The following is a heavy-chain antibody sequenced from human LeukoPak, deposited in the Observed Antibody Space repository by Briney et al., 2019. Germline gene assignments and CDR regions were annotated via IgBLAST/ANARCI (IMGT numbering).Heavy chain of an antibody. D-gene: IGHD5-12*01. V-gene: IGHV3-53*01. Sequence: GGSLRLSCAASGFTVSSNYMSWVRQAPGKGLEWVSVIYSGGSTYYADSVKGRFTISRDNSKNTLYLQMNSLRAEDTAVYYCARGRGYSGYDVFDYWGQGTLVTVSS. CDR3: ARGRGYSGYDVFDY. CDR2: IYSGGST. J-gene: IGHJ4*02. CDR1: GFTVSSNY.